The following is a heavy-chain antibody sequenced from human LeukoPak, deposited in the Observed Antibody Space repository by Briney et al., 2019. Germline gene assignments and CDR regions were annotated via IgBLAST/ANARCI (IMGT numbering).Heavy chain of an antibody. Sequence: GGSLRLSCAASGFTFSSYSMNWVRQAPGKGLEWVGRIKRKTDDGTTDYAAPVKGRFTISRDDSENMLYLQMNSLKTEDTAVYYCTTLSLIVPYWGQGTLVAVSS. CDR2: IKRKTDDGTT. CDR3: TTLSLIVPY. CDR1: GFTFSSYS. J-gene: IGHJ4*02. V-gene: IGHV3-15*01. D-gene: IGHD2/OR15-2a*01.